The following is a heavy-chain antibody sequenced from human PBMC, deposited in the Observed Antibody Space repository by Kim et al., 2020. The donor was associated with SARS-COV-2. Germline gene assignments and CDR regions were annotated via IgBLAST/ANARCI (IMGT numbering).Heavy chain of an antibody. CDR2: IYYTGTT. CDR3: ARSLLIAVAPNQKEDYFDI. D-gene: IGHD6-19*01. J-gene: IGHJ4*02. V-gene: IGHV4-61*01. Sequence: SETLSLTCTVSGASVTSGSHFWNWIRQPPGKGLEWIGYIYYTGTTNYNPSLKSRVSMSLDTSKSQFSLRLSSVAAADTAVYYCARSLLIAVAPNQKEDYFDIWGQGTLVTVSS. CDR1: GASVTSGSHF.